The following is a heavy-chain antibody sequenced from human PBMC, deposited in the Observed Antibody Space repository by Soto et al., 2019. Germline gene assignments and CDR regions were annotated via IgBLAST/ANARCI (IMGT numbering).Heavy chain of an antibody. J-gene: IGHJ5*01. CDR2: ISAYNGNT. D-gene: IGHD2-2*01. CDR3: ARDFQDCSSTSCYEYWFDY. V-gene: IGHV1-18*01. CDR1: GYTFTSYG. Sequence: ASVKVSCKASGYTFTSYGISWVRQAPGQGLEWMGWISAYNGNTNYAQKLQGRVTMTTDTSTSTAYMELRSLRSDDTAVYYCARDFQDCSSTSCYEYWFDYWGQGTLVTVSS.